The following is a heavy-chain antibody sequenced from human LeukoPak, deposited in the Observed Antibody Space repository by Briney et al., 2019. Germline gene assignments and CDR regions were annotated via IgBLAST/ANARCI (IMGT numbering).Heavy chain of an antibody. CDR2: INPSGGSS. D-gene: IGHD6-13*01. CDR1: GYIFTSYY. CDR3: ARVGQQLAHYFDY. V-gene: IGHV1-46*01. Sequence: ASVKVSSTPSGYIFTSYYVHRVRQSPGQGLEWMGMINPSGGSSTYAQEVQGRVTMTRDTSTSTVYMELSSLRSEDTAVYYCARVGQQLAHYFDYWGQGTLVSVSS. J-gene: IGHJ4*02.